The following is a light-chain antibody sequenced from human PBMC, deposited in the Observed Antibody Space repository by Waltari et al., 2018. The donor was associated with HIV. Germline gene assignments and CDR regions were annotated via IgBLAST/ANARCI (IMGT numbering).Light chain of an antibody. CDR2: WAS. J-gene: IGKJ4*01. V-gene: IGKV4-1*01. CDR3: QQYYSSPFT. Sequence: DIVMTQSPDSLAVSLGERATINCKSGQSVLYRSNNKNHLAWYQQKPGQPPKLLIYWASTREFGVPDRFSGSGSGTDFTLTISSLQAEDVAVYYCQQYYSSPFTFGGGTRVEIK. CDR1: QSVLYRSNNKNH.